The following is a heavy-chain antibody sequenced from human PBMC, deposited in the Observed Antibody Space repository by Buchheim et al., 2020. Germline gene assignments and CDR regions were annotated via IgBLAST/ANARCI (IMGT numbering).Heavy chain of an antibody. V-gene: IGHV1-58*01. J-gene: IGHJ4*02. CDR3: AADPGYYFWGGPLGY. Sequence: QMQLVQSGPEVKKPGTSVKVSCTASGFTFTSSAVQWVRQARGQRLEWIGWIVVGSGNTNYAQKFQERVTITRDMSTSTAYRELSSLRSEDTAVYYCAADPGYYFWGGPLGYWGQGTL. D-gene: IGHD3-3*01. CDR2: IVVGSGNT. CDR1: GFTFTSSA.